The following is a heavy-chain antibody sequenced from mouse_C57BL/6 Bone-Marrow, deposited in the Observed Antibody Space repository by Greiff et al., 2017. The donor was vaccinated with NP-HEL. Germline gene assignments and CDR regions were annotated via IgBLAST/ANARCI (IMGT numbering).Heavy chain of an antibody. D-gene: IGHD1-1*01. Sequence: VKLMESGAELMKPGASVKLSCKATGYTFTGYWIEWVKQRPGHGLEWIGEILPGSGSTNYNEKFKGKATFTADTSSNTAYMQLSSLTTEDSAIYYCARFYYYGSRYYYAMDYWGQGTSVTVSS. CDR1: GYTFTGYW. CDR2: ILPGSGST. CDR3: ARFYYYGSRYYYAMDY. V-gene: IGHV1-9*01. J-gene: IGHJ4*01.